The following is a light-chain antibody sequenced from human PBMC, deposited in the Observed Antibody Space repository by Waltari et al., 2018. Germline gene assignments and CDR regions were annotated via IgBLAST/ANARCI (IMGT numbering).Light chain of an antibody. CDR1: NIGSKS. V-gene: IGLV3-21*04. CDR2: YDS. Sequence: SFVLTQPPSLSVAPGKTARISCWAENIGSKSVHWHQLKPGQAPVLVIFYDSSRPSGIPERFSGSNSGDTATLIINRVEAGDEADYYCQVWDRTTDHPIFGGGTKLTVL. CDR3: QVWDRTTDHPI. J-gene: IGLJ2*01.